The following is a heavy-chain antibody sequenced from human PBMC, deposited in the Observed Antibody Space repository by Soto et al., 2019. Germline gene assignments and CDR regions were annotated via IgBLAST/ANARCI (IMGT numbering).Heavy chain of an antibody. J-gene: IGHJ6*02. CDR3: ARVVAAAGMRYYYYGMDV. Sequence: SVKVSCKASGGTFSSYAISWVRQAPGQGLEWMGGIIPIFGTANSAQISQGRVTITAEDSTSLAYMELSSLRSEDTALFYCARVVAAAGMRYYYYGMDVWGQGTTVTVSS. CDR2: IIPIFGTA. D-gene: IGHD6-13*01. V-gene: IGHV1-69*13. CDR1: GGTFSSYA.